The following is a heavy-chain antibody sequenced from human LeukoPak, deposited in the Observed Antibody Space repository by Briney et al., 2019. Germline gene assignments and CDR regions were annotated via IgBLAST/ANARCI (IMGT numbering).Heavy chain of an antibody. Sequence: GGSLRLSCEASGVTFSSDVMGWVRQAPGKGPAWGSGISGSGGGTYYAAFVKGRFAISRDNSKNTLYLQMNSLRAEDSALYYRVQEGPRGLAFDVRGQGTRATVSS. CDR1: GVTFSSDV. J-gene: IGHJ3*01. V-gene: IGHV3-23*01. CDR3: VQEGPRGLAFDV. CDR2: ISGSGGGT.